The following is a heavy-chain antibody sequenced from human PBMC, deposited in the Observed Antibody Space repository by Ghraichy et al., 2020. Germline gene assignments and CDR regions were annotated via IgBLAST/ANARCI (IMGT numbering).Heavy chain of an antibody. CDR2: IWYDGSNK. CDR3: ARDRASSSSVLDY. Sequence: GESLNISCAASGFTFSSYGMHWVRQAPGKGLEWVAVIWYDGSNKYYADSVKGRFTISRDNSKNTLYLQMNSLRAEDTAVYYCARDRASSSSVLDYWGQGTLVTVSS. J-gene: IGHJ4*02. V-gene: IGHV3-33*01. CDR1: GFTFSSYG. D-gene: IGHD6-6*01.